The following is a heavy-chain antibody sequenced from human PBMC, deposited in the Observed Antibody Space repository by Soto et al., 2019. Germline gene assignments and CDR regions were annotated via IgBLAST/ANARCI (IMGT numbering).Heavy chain of an antibody. Sequence: QVQLQESGPGLVKPSQTLSLTCTVSGGSISSGGYYWSWIRQHPGKGLEWIGYIYYSGSTYYNPSLKSRCTSXXDXSXXQFSRKLSSVTAADTAAYYCAGAKGSSGYYNWFDPWGQGTLVTVAS. CDR2: IYYSGST. CDR1: GGSISSGGYY. D-gene: IGHD3-22*01. V-gene: IGHV4-31*03. J-gene: IGHJ5*02. CDR3: AGAKGSSGYYNWFDP.